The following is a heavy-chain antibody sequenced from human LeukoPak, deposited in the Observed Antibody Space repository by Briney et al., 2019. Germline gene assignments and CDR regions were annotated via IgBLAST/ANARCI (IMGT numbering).Heavy chain of an antibody. CDR3: ARFALKTPPTD. CDR2: IRGSGGST. Sequence: GGSLRLSCAASGFTFSSYAMSWVRQAPGKGLEWVSGIRGSGGSTYYADSVKGRFTVSRDNSKNTLYLQMNSLRAEDTAVYYCARFALKTPPTDWGQGTLVTVSS. J-gene: IGHJ4*02. CDR1: GFTFSSYA. V-gene: IGHV3-23*01.